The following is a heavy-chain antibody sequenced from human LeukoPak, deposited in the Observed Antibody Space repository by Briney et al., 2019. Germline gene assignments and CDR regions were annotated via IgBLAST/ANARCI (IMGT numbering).Heavy chain of an antibody. Sequence: GGSLRLSCAASGFTFSNYGMQWVRQAPGKGLEWVAVISYTGETKYYGDSVKGRFTISRDNSKNTLYLQMNSLRAEDTAVYYCVKETDEYSSSSSDYWGQGTLVAVSS. CDR3: VKETDEYSSSSSDY. CDR1: GFTFSNYG. J-gene: IGHJ4*02. CDR2: ISYTGETK. D-gene: IGHD6-6*01. V-gene: IGHV3-30*18.